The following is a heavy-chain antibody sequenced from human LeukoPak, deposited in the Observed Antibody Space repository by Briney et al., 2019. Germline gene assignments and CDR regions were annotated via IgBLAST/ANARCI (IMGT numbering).Heavy chain of an antibody. CDR1: GYTFTEYY. CDR3: ARVTYCAIVSPFQH. J-gene: IGHJ1*01. V-gene: IGHV1-2*02. D-gene: IGHD3-9*01. CDR2: VNTNSDGT. Sequence: GASVKDSCKASGYTFTEYYMHWVRQAPGQGLEWMGWVNTNSDGTNNAQKFRGRVTMPRDTSSNTAYMALSSLASGETLVYSCARVTYCAIVSPFQHWGQGTLVTVSS.